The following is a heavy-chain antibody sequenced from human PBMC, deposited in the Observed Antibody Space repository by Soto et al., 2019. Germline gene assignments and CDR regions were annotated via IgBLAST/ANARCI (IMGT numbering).Heavy chain of an antibody. CDR1: GYTFTSYY. CDR2: INPSGGST. D-gene: IGHD6-13*01. CDR3: AREGYSSSWSLKYFDY. Sequence: ASVKVSCKASGYTFTSYYMHWVRQAPGQGLEWMGIINPSGGSTSCAQKFQGRVTMTRDTSTSTVYMELSSLRSEDTAVYYCAREGYSSSWSLKYFDYWGQGTLVTVSS. V-gene: IGHV1-46*03. J-gene: IGHJ4*02.